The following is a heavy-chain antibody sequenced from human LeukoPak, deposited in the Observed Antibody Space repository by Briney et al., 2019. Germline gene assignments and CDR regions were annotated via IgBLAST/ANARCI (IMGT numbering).Heavy chain of an antibody. J-gene: IGHJ3*01. D-gene: IGHD4-17*01. Sequence: GGSLRLSCAASGFTFSNYWMSWVRQAPGKGLEWVANIKQGVSERYYVDSVKGRFTISRDNAKNSLYLQMNSLRAEDTAVYYCARERVEYGDYGGYEFDLWGQGTRVAVSS. CDR2: IKQGVSER. V-gene: IGHV3-7*04. CDR1: GFTFSNYW. CDR3: ARERVEYGDYGGYEFDL.